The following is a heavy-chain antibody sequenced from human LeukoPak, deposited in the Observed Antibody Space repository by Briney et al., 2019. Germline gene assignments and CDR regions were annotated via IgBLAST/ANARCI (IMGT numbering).Heavy chain of an antibody. J-gene: IGHJ5*02. Sequence: ASVKVSCKASGGTFSSYAIRWVRPAPGQGLEWMGRIIPNSGGTNYAQKFQGRVTMTRDTSISTAYMELSRLRSDDTAVYYCARDTPALTGNRFDPWGQGTLVTVSS. V-gene: IGHV1-2*02. D-gene: IGHD1-20*01. CDR2: IIPNSGGT. CDR3: ARDTPALTGNRFDP. CDR1: GGTFSSYA.